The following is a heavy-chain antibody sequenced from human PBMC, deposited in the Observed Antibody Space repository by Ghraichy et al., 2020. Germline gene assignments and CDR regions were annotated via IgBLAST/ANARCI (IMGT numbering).Heavy chain of an antibody. CDR2: IYYSGST. CDR1: GGSISSYY. D-gene: IGHD2-15*01. Sequence: SETLSLTCTVSGGSISSYYWSWIRQPPGKGLEWIGYIYYSGSTNYNPSLKSRVTISVDTSKNQFSLKLSSVTAADTAVYYCARGLLLGVWFDPWGQGTLVTVSS. CDR3: ARGLLLGVWFDP. V-gene: IGHV4-59*01. J-gene: IGHJ5*02.